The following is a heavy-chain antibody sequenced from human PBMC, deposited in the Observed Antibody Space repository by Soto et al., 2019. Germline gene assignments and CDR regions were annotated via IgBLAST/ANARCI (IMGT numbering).Heavy chain of an antibody. CDR3: ARDSSEGRVSNWFEY. CDR2: ISSSTSYV. D-gene: IGHD4-4*01. J-gene: IGHJ5*01. Sequence: EVQLVESGGGLVKPGGSLRLSCAASGFTFSRYGMNWLRQAPGKGLEWVASISSSTSYVYYADSVKGRFSTSRDNAKNILSLEMYALRTEDTAVYYCARDSSEGRVSNWFEYWGQGTLVTVSS. CDR1: GFTFSRYG. V-gene: IGHV3-21*06.